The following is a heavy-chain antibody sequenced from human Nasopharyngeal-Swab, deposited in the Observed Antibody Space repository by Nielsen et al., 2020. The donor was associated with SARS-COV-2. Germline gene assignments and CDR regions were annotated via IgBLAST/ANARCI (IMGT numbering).Heavy chain of an antibody. CDR1: GFTFSDSA. J-gene: IGHJ4*02. Sequence: GESLKISCAASGFTFSDSATHWVRQASGKGLEWVGRFRSKGNNYATAYSASVKGRFIIFRDDPTNTAYPQMNSLKTEDTAMYYCTRCGGGCYSGRDYWGQGTLVTVSS. V-gene: IGHV3-73*01. CDR3: TRCGGGCYSGRDY. D-gene: IGHD2-15*01. CDR2: FRSKGNNYAT.